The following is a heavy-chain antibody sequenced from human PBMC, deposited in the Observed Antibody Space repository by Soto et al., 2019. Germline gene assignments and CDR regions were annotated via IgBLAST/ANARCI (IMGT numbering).Heavy chain of an antibody. CDR2: IYTSGIA. CDR3: ARDTSAYYNLFDL. Sequence: QVPLQESGPGLVRPSETLSLTCTVSGGSISDSYLSWVRQPAGKRLEWIGRIYTSGIANYNHSLKCRVTMSVDTSKNQFSLNLNSVSAADTAVYYCARDTSAYYNLFDLWGQGTLVTVSS. V-gene: IGHV4-4*07. CDR1: GGSISDSY. J-gene: IGHJ4*02. D-gene: IGHD3-22*01.